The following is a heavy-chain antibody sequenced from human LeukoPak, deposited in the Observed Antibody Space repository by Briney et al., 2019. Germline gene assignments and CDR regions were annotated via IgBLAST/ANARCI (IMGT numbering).Heavy chain of an antibody. V-gene: IGHV3-30*04. D-gene: IGHD1-1*01. CDR1: GFNFSTHA. J-gene: IGHJ4*02. Sequence: GGSLRLSCAASGFNFSTHAMHWVRQAPGKGLEWVAFISNDGRKTYYADSVKGRFTISRDNSKNTLYLQMNSLTADDTAVFRCARISTNWQFDYWGQGALVTVSS. CDR2: ISNDGRKT. CDR3: ARISTNWQFDY.